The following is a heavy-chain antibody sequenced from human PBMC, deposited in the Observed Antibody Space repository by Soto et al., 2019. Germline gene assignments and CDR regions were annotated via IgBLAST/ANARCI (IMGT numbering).Heavy chain of an antibody. CDR3: ARNLCGCDCFTHDYYYYGMDV. CDR2: IIPIFGTA. CDR1: GGTFSSYA. J-gene: IGHJ6*02. Sequence: ASVKVSCKASGGTFSSYAISWVRQAPGQGLEWMGGIIPIFGTANYAQKFQGRVTITADESTSTAYMELSSLRSEDTAVYYCARNLCGCDCFTHDYYYYGMDVWGQGTTVTVSS. D-gene: IGHD2-21*02. V-gene: IGHV1-69*13.